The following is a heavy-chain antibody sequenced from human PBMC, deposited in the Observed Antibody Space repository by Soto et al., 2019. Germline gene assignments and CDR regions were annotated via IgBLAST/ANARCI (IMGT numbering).Heavy chain of an antibody. D-gene: IGHD6-13*01. V-gene: IGHV4-59*01. CDR3: ARMGGANSSSWYVRYYYYGMDV. CDR1: GGSISSYY. J-gene: IGHJ6*02. CDR2: IYYSGST. Sequence: PSETLSLTCTVSGGSISSYYWSWIRQPPGKGLEWIGYIYYSGSTNYNPSLKSRVTISVDTSKNQFSLKLSSVTAADTAVYYCARMGGANSSSWYVRYYYYGMDVWGQGTTVTVS.